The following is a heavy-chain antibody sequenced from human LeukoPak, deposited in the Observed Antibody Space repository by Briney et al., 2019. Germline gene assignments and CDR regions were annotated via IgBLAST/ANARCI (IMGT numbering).Heavy chain of an antibody. CDR2: INPNTGGT. J-gene: IGHJ4*02. D-gene: IGHD6-6*01. CDR3: ARDEGSSSGDYFDY. Sequence: EASVTVSCTASGYTFTGHYLHWLRQAPGQGLEWMGWINPNTGGTNSAQKFQGWVTMTRDTSISTAYMDLSRLRSDDTAVYYCARDEGSSSGDYFDYWGQGTLVTVSS. V-gene: IGHV1-2*04. CDR1: GYTFTGHY.